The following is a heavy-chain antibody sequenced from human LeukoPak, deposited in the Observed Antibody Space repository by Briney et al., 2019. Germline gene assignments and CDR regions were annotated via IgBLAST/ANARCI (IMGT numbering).Heavy chain of an antibody. CDR2: IYHSGST. CDR3: VRDPTSRHSDHDY. J-gene: IGHJ4*02. V-gene: IGHV4-38-2*02. D-gene: IGHD1-26*01. Sequence: SETLSLTCIVSGYSISSNYYWGWIRQPPGKGLEWIGSIYHSGSTYYNPSLKSRVTISVDTSKNQFSLKLRSLTAADTAVYYCVRDPTSRHSDHDYWGQGTLVIVSS. CDR1: GYSISSNYY.